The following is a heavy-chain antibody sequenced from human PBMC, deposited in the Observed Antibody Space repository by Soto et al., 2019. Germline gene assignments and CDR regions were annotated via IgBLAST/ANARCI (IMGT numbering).Heavy chain of an antibody. V-gene: IGHV1-69*02. J-gene: IGHJ4*02. Sequence: QVQLVQSGAEVKKPGSSVKVSCKASGGTFSSYTISWVRQAPGQGLEWMGRIIPILGIANYAQKFQGRVTITAVKSTSTAYMELSSLRSEDTAVYYCARGLHYDSISLDDYWGQGTLVTVSS. CDR1: GGTFSSYT. CDR3: ARGLHYDSISLDDY. CDR2: IIPILGIA. D-gene: IGHD3-22*01.